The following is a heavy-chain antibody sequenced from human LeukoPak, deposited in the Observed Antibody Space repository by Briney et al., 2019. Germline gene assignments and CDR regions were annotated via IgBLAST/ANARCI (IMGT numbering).Heavy chain of an antibody. Sequence: GGSLRLSCAASGFTFFRFGVNWVRESPGEGREWVALLSYDGSLKKYADSVRGRFIISRDNSDTTVYLQMTRLIAEDTAVYYGAKDLHQLGYFDLWGRGPLCAVSS. D-gene: IGHD1-26*01. CDR3: AKDLHQLGYFDL. CDR2: LSYDGSLK. CDR1: GFTFFRFG. V-gene: IGHV3-30*18. J-gene: IGHJ2*01.